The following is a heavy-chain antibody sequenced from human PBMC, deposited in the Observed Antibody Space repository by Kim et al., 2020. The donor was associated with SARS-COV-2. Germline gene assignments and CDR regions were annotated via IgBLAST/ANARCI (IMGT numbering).Heavy chain of an antibody. CDR2: IRGNTYTT. CDR1: GFTFSNYA. V-gene: IGHV3-23*01. CDR3: AKGIDSTGYYPFDY. D-gene: IGHD3-22*01. J-gene: IGHJ4*02. Sequence: GGSLRLSCVASGFTFSNYAMSWVRQAPGKGLEWVSAIRGNTYTTYYIDSVKGRFTISRDSPKNTLFLQMNSLRAEDTAVYYCAKGIDSTGYYPFDYWGQG.